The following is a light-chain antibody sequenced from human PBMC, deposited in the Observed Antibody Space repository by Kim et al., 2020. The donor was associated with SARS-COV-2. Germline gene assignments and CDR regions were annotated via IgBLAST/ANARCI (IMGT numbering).Light chain of an antibody. CDR2: KDS. J-gene: IGLJ3*02. CDR3: YSAANNNLWV. Sequence: SYELTQPSSVSVSPGQTARITCSGDVLTKKYARWFQQKPGQAPVLVIYKDSERPSGIPERFSGSSSRTTVTLTISGAQVDDEADYYCYSAANNNLWVFGGGTKLTVL. CDR1: VLTKKY. V-gene: IGLV3-27*01.